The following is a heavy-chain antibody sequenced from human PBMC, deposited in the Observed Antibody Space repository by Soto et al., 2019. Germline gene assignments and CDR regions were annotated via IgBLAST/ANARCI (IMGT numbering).Heavy chain of an antibody. V-gene: IGHV3-74*01. Sequence: PGGSLRLSCAASGFTFSSYWMHWVRQAPGKGLVWVSRINSDGSSTSYADSVKGRFTISRDNAKSTLYLQMNSLRAEDTAVYYCARGRYDFWSGYSRQTNWFDPWGQGTLVTVSS. D-gene: IGHD3-3*01. CDR2: INSDGSST. CDR1: GFTFSSYW. CDR3: ARGRYDFWSGYSRQTNWFDP. J-gene: IGHJ5*02.